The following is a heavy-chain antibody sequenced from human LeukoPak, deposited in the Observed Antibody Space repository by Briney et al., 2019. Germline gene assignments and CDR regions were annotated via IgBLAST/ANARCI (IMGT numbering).Heavy chain of an antibody. D-gene: IGHD6-25*01. J-gene: IGHJ4*02. CDR2: LSGGGDST. V-gene: IGHV3-23*01. CDR3: TKRPFSGYFDY. CDR1: GFTFSSYE. Sequence: GGSLRLSCAASGFTFSSYEMNWVRQAPGKGLEWVSALSGGGDSTYYADSVKGRFTISRDNSKNTLYLQMNSLRAEDTAVYYCTKRPFSGYFDYWGQETLVTVSS.